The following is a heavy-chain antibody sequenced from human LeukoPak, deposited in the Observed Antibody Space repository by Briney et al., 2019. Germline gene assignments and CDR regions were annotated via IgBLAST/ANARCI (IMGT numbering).Heavy chain of an antibody. J-gene: IGHJ6*02. V-gene: IGHV3-66*01. Sequence: PGGSLRLSCAASGFTVSTNYMSWVRQAPGKGLEWVSVIYSGGSTYYADSVKGRFTISRDKSKNTLHLQMNSLRVEDTAVYYCTRDLMDYDVSTGLHHYYMDVWGQGTTVTVSS. CDR1: GFTVSTNY. CDR3: TRDLMDYDVSTGLHHYYMDV. D-gene: IGHD3-9*01. CDR2: IYSGGST.